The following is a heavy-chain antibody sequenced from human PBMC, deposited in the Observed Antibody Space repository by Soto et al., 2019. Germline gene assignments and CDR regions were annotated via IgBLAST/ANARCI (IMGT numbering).Heavy chain of an antibody. J-gene: IGHJ6*02. CDR1: GGSISSYY. D-gene: IGHD3-16*01. CDR2: IYYSGST. Sequence: SETLSLTCTVSGGSISSYYWSWIRQPPGKGLEWIGYIYYSGSTNYNPSLKSRVTISVDTSRNQFSLKLSSVTAADTAVYYCAREGKYVDSYYYYGMDVWGQVTTVTVSS. V-gene: IGHV4-59*01. CDR3: AREGKYVDSYYYYGMDV.